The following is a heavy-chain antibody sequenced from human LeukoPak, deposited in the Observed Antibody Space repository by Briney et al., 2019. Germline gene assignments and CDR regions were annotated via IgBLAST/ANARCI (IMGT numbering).Heavy chain of an antibody. CDR2: IYYSGST. D-gene: IGHD1-26*01. Sequence: SETLSLTCTVSGGSISSYYWSWIRQPPGKGLEWIGYIYYSGSTNYNSSLKSRVTISVDTSKNQFSLKLSSVTAADTAVYYCAREDSGSYYYYFDYWGQGTLVTVSS. J-gene: IGHJ4*02. CDR3: AREDSGSYYYYFDY. CDR1: GGSISSYY. V-gene: IGHV4-59*12.